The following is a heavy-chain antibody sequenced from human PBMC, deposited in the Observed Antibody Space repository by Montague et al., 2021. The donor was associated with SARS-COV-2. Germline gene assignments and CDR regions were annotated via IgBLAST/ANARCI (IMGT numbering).Heavy chain of an antibody. Sequence: TLSLTCTVSGGSISSGGYYWSWIRQHPGKGLEWIGFIYYSGSTYYNPSLKSRVTISVDTSKNQFSLKLNSVTAADTAVYYCARDPINRITIFGVVTRGWYFDLWGRGTLVTVPS. V-gene: IGHV4-31*03. CDR1: GGSISSGGYY. D-gene: IGHD3-3*01. CDR2: IYYSGST. J-gene: IGHJ2*01. CDR3: ARDPINRITIFGVVTRGWYFDL.